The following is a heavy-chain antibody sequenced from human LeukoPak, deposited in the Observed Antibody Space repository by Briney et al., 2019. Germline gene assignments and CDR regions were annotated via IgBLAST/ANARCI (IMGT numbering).Heavy chain of an antibody. CDR3: ASPRGDDSGGYYTWYFHH. Sequence: SETLSLTCTVSGGSISSYYWSWIRQPPGKGLEWIGSGSTYYNPSLKSRVTISVDTSKNQFSLKLSSVAAADTAVYFCASPRGDDSGGYYTWYFHHWGQGILVTVSS. V-gene: IGHV4-4*09. CDR2: GST. CDR1: GGSISSYY. J-gene: IGHJ1*01. D-gene: IGHD3-22*01.